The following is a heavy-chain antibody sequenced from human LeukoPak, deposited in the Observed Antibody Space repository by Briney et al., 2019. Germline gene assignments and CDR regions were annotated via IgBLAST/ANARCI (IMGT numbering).Heavy chain of an antibody. CDR2: INHRGST. CDR1: GGSFSAYY. V-gene: IGHV4-34*01. CDR3: ARGPFWTIAARPVDC. D-gene: IGHD6-6*01. Sequence: KTSETLSLTCAVYGGSFSAYYWSWIRQPPGKGLEWIGEINHRGSTNYNPSLKSRVTMLLDTSKSQFSLKLTSVTAADTAVYYCARGPFWTIAARPVDCWGQGTLVTVSS. J-gene: IGHJ4*02.